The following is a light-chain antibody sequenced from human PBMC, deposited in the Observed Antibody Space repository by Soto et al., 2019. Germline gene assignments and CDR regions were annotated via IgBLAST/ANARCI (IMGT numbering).Light chain of an antibody. V-gene: IGKV3-15*01. CDR2: GAS. CDR3: QQYNNWPPFT. CDR1: QTISSN. Sequence: DIVMTQSPATLSVSPGERATLSCRASQTISSNLAWYQQKPGQTPRLLIYGASTRAAGIPARFSGSGSGTDFHLTTTSLQSADFAVSYCQQYNNWPPFTFGPGTTVAIK. J-gene: IGKJ3*01.